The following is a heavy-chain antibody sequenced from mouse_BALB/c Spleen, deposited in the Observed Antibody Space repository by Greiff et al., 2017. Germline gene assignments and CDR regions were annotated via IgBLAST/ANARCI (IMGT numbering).Heavy chain of an antibody. CDR2: ISSGGSYT. J-gene: IGHJ3*01. CDR1: GFTFSSYA. CDR3: ARHKGFAY. V-gene: IGHV5-9-3*01. Sequence: EVKLMESGGGLVKPGGSLKLSCAASGFTFSSYAMSWVRQTPEKRLEWVATISSGGSYTYYPDSVKGRFTISRDNAKNTLYLQMSSLRSEDTAMYYCARHKGFAYWGQGTLVTVSA.